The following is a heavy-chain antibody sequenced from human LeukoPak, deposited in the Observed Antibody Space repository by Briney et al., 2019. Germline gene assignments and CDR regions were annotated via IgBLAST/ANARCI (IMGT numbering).Heavy chain of an antibody. CDR2: ISGSGGST. V-gene: IGHV3-23*01. CDR3: AKGVTHPWNYFDY. Sequence: GGSLRLSCAASGFTFSSYAMSWVRQAPGKGLEWVSAISGSGGSTYYADSVKGRFTISRDNSKNTLHLQMNSLRAEDTAVYYCAKGVTHPWNYFDYWGQGTLVTVSS. CDR1: GFTFSSYA. J-gene: IGHJ4*02. D-gene: IGHD5-12*01.